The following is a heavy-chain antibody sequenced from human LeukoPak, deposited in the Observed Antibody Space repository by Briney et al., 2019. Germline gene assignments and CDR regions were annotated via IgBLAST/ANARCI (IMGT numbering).Heavy chain of an antibody. Sequence: SVKVSCKASGGTFSSYAISWVRQAPGQGLEWMGRIIPILGIANYAQKFQGRVTITADKSTSTAYMELSSLRSEDTAVYYCARESYYGSGSSYYWGQGTLVTVSS. J-gene: IGHJ4*02. CDR3: ARESYYGSGSSYY. D-gene: IGHD3-10*01. CDR1: GGTFSSYA. CDR2: IIPILGIA. V-gene: IGHV1-69*04.